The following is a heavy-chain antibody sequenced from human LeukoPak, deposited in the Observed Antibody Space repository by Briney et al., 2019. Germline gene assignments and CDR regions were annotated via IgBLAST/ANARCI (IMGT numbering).Heavy chain of an antibody. D-gene: IGHD6-13*01. J-gene: IGHJ6*03. CDR1: GYSISSGYY. Sequence: SETLSLTCTVSGYSISSGYYWAWIRQPPGQGLEWIGIIYHSGSTYYNPSLKSRVTISVDTSKNQFSLKLSSVIAADTAVYYCAREGSSWYPYYYYYMDVWGKGTTVTVSS. V-gene: IGHV4-38-2*02. CDR3: AREGSSWYPYYYYYMDV. CDR2: IYHSGST.